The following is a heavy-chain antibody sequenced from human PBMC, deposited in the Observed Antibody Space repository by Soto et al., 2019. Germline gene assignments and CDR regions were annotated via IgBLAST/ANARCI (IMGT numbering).Heavy chain of an antibody. CDR1: GGTFSSYA. CDR2: IIPIFGTA. D-gene: IGHD2-15*01. J-gene: IGHJ3*02. CDR3: ARDVVVVAATFAAFDI. Sequence: SVKVSCKASGGTFSSYAISWVRQAPGQGPEWMGGIIPIFGTANYAQKFQGRVTITADESTSTAYMELSSLRSEDTAVYYCARDVVVVAATFAAFDIWGQGTMVTVSS. V-gene: IGHV1-69*13.